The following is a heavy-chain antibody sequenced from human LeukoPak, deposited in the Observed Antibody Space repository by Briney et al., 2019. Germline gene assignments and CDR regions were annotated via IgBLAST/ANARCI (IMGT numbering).Heavy chain of an antibody. CDR3: AREKFYHGSGSYPGLLYYYYMDV. V-gene: IGHV4-59*12. D-gene: IGHD3-10*01. CDR2: ISDVRST. CDR1: GVSISSYY. J-gene: IGHJ6*03. Sequence: PSETLSLTCTVSGVSISSYYWSWIRQPPGKGLEWIGYISDVRSTDYNPSLKSRVTISRDMSKNQFSLKLSSVTAADTAVYYCAREKFYHGSGSYPGLLYYYYMDVWGRGTTVTVSS.